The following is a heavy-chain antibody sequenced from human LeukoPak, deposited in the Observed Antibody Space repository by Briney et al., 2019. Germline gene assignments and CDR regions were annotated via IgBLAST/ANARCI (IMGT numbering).Heavy chain of an antibody. V-gene: IGHV3-13*01. CDR3: ARERGSGYDRAFDI. CDR2: IGTAGDT. D-gene: IGHD5-12*01. CDR1: GFTFSSYD. Sequence: GGSLRLSCAASGFTFSSYDMHWVRQATGKGLEWVSAIGTAGDTYYPGSVKGRFTISRENAKNSLYLQMNSLRAEDTAVCYCARERGSGYDRAFDIWGQGTMVTVSS. J-gene: IGHJ3*02.